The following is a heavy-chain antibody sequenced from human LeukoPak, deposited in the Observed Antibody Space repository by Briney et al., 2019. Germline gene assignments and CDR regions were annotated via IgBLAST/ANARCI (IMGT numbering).Heavy chain of an antibody. V-gene: IGHV3-7*01. J-gene: IGHJ4*02. CDR1: GFTFNRSW. Sequence: GGSLRLSCAASGFTFNRSWMNWVRQAPGKGLEWVANMDPSGSQKRYVDSVKGRFTLSKDNPGTSLYLEMYSLRAEDTAIYYCAIWTSGNYWGQGTPVTVSS. D-gene: IGHD1-1*01. CDR3: AIWTSGNY. CDR2: MDPSGSQK.